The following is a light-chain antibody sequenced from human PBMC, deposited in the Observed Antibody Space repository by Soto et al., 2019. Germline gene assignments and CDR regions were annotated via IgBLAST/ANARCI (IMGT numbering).Light chain of an antibody. V-gene: IGKV3-11*01. CDR2: DAS. CDR1: QSVCTF. CDR3: QQCYNWPQWT. Sequence: EIVLTQSPATLSLSPGERATLSCRASQSVCTFFAWYQQKPGQAPRLLIYDASNRATGIPARFSGSGSGTDFTLNISSLEPEDFAVYYCQQCYNWPQWTFGQGTKVEIK. J-gene: IGKJ1*01.